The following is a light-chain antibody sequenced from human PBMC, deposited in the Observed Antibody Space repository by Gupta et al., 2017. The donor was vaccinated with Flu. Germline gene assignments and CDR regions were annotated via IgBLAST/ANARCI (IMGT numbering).Light chain of an antibody. CDR1: QSVSSSY. Sequence: RATLSCRASQSVSSSYLAWYQQKPGQAPRLLIYGASSRATGNPDRFSGSGSGTDFTLTISRLEPEDFAVYYCQQYGTASGLIFGGGTKVEIK. CDR3: QQYGTASGLI. J-gene: IGKJ4*01. V-gene: IGKV3-20*01. CDR2: GAS.